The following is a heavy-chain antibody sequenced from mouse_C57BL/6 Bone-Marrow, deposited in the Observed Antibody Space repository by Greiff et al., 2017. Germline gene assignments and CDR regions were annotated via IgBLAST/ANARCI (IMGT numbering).Heavy chain of an antibody. CDR2: IRNKANGYTT. Sequence: EVMLVESGGGLVQPGGSLSLSCAASGFTFTDYYMSWVRQPPGKALEWLGFIRNKANGYTTEYSASVKGRFTISRDNSQSILYLRMKDLRDEDSGTYDSARYKGGVQLFDYWGQGTTLTVSS. D-gene: IGHD3-1*01. CDR1: GFTFTDYY. CDR3: ARYKGGVQLFDY. V-gene: IGHV7-3*01. J-gene: IGHJ2*01.